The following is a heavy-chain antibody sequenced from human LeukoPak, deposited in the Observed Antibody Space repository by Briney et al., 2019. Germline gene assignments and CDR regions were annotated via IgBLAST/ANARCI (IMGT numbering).Heavy chain of an antibody. Sequence: SETLSLTCTLSGGSLITYYWRCIRHPPGRGLEWICYIYYIGSTNYNPSLKSRVTISVDTSKNQFSLKLSSVTAADTAVYYCASVLSSSGWYDGWFDPWGQGTLVTVSS. D-gene: IGHD6-19*01. CDR2: IYYIGST. J-gene: IGHJ5*02. CDR3: ASVLSSSGWYDGWFDP. V-gene: IGHV4-59*01. CDR1: GGSLITYY.